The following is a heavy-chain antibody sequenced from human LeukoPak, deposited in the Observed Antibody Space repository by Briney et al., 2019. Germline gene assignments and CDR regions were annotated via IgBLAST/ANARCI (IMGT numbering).Heavy chain of an antibody. Sequence: KPSETLSHTRTVSGGSISSYYGSWIRQPPGKGLGWIGYIYYSGSTNYNPSLKSRVTISVDTSKNQFSLKLSSVTAADTAVYYCARAAGPLAAPDFWGQGTPVTVSS. CDR3: ARAAGPLAAPDF. D-gene: IGHD6-13*01. CDR2: IYYSGST. CDR1: GGSISSYY. J-gene: IGHJ4*02. V-gene: IGHV4-59*01.